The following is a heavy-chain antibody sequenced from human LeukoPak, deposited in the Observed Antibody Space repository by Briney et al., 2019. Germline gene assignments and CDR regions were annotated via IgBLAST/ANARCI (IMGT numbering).Heavy chain of an antibody. Sequence: ASVKVSCKVSGYTLTELSMHWVRQAPGKGLEWMGGSDPEDGETIYAQKFQGRVTMTEDTSTDTAYMELSSLRSEDTAVYYCATASVDYGGNWFDPWGQGTLVTVSS. CDR1: GYTLTELS. D-gene: IGHD4-23*01. V-gene: IGHV1-24*01. CDR2: SDPEDGET. J-gene: IGHJ5*02. CDR3: ATASVDYGGNWFDP.